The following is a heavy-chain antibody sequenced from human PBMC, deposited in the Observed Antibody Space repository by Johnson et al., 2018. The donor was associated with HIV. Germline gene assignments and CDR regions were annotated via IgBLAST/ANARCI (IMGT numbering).Heavy chain of an antibody. CDR2: ISISGSTK. Sequence: QVQLVESGGGLVKPGGSLRLSCAASGFTFSDYYMSWIRQAPGKALEWVSYISISGSTKYYADSVKGRFTISKDNAKNSLYLQMNSLRVEDTAVYYCAGQEGSGYYGGAFDMWGQGTMVTVSS. V-gene: IGHV3-11*04. CDR1: GFTFSDYY. J-gene: IGHJ3*02. D-gene: IGHD3-22*01. CDR3: AGQEGSGYYGGAFDM.